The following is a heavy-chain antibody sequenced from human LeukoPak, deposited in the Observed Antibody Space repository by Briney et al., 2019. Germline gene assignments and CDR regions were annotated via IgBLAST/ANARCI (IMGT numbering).Heavy chain of an antibody. J-gene: IGHJ4*02. D-gene: IGHD6-19*01. CDR2: INPNSGGT. CDR3: ARSYSSGWENYFDY. CDR1: GYTFTGYY. V-gene: IGHV1-2*02. Sequence: ASVKVSCKASGYTFTGYYMHWVRRAPGQGLEWMGWINPNSGGTNYAQKFQGRVTMTRDTSISTAYMELSRLRSDDTAVYYCARSYSSGWENYFDYWGQGTLVTVSS.